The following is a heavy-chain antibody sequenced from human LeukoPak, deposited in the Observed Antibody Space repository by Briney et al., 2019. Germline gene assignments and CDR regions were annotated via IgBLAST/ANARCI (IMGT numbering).Heavy chain of an antibody. J-gene: IGHJ4*02. D-gene: IGHD3-10*01. CDR2: IYYDGSKK. Sequence: GGSLRLSCAASGFTFSSYAMSWVRQAPGKGLEWVAIIYYDGSKKNYADSVRGRFTISRDNSKNTLYLQMNSLRVEDTAVYYCATWRGSGSYGGYFDYWGQGTPVTVSS. V-gene: IGHV3-33*08. CDR1: GFTFSSYA. CDR3: ATWRGSGSYGGYFDY.